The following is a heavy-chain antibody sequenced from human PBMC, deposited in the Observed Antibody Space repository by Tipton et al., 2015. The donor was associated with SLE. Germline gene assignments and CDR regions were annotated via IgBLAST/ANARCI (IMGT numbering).Heavy chain of an antibody. J-gene: IGHJ2*01. CDR2: IFHSGRS. CDR1: GGSLSGYW. CDR3: AREFLNPVTTVHYYFDL. V-gene: IGHV4-34*12. D-gene: IGHD4-11*01. Sequence: TLSLTCAVDGGSLSGYWWGWIRQPPGKGLEWIGEIFHSGRSNYNPSLKSRITISVDTSKNQFSLKLNSVTAADTAVYYCAREFLNPVTTVHYYFDLWGRGTLVTVSS.